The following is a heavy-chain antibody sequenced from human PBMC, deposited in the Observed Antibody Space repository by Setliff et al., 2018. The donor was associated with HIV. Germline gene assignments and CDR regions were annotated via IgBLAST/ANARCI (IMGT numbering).Heavy chain of an antibody. V-gene: IGHV1-18*01. CDR2: ISAYNGDT. D-gene: IGHD6-19*01. CDR1: GYTFTSYG. Sequence: ASVKVSCKASGYTFTSYGIDWVRQAPGQGLEWMGWISAYNGDTNYAQNFQGRVTMTTDTSASTAYMDVTSLRSEDTAVYYCARDIGSVWHNWFDPWGQGTLVTVSS. CDR3: ARDIGSVWHNWFDP. J-gene: IGHJ5*02.